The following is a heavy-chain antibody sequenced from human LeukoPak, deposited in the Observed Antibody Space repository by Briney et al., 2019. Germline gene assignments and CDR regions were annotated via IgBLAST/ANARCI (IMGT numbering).Heavy chain of an antibody. J-gene: IGHJ4*02. CDR1: GGSTSSDY. D-gene: IGHD6-19*01. CDR3: AIWTGRSSGWYLLDY. Sequence: SETLSLTCTVSGGSTSSDYWSWIRQSPGKGLEWVGYVYNSGDTGKNPSLKSRVTILLDTSKNQFSLKLSSVTAADTAVYYCAIWTGRSSGWYLLDYWGQGTLVTVSS. V-gene: IGHV4-59*12. CDR2: VYNSGDT.